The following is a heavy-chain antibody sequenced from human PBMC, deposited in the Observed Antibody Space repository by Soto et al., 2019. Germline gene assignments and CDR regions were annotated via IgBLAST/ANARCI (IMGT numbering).Heavy chain of an antibody. CDR2: VYYRGRS. CDR1: GGSVTNSSYY. Sequence: SETLSLTCTVSGGSVTNSSYYWGWIRQSPGKGLEWIGSVYYRGRSYSKSSVKSRVTISVDTSKNRLSPSLNSVTASDTAVYFCVSQRTTVPTQAYFDYWGPGALVTVSS. V-gene: IGHV4-39*01. J-gene: IGHJ4*02. D-gene: IGHD4-17*01. CDR3: VSQRTTVPTQAYFDY.